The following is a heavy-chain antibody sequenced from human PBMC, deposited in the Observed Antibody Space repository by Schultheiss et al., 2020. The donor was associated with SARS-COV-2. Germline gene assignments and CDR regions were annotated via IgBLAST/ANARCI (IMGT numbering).Heavy chain of an antibody. CDR1: GGSVSSGSYY. V-gene: IGHV4-61*01. CDR2: INHSGST. Sequence: SQTLSLTCTVSGGSVSSGSYYWSWIRQPPGKGLEWIGEINHSGSTNYNPSLKSRVTISVDTSKNQFSLKLSSVTAADTAVYYCAREQLEDWFDPWGQGTLVTVSS. CDR3: AREQLEDWFDP. D-gene: IGHD6-6*01. J-gene: IGHJ5*02.